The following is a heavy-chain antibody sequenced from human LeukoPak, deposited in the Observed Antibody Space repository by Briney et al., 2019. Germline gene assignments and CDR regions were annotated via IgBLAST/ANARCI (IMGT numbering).Heavy chain of an antibody. CDR2: INPDSGDT. V-gene: IGHV1-2*04. CDR3: ARGTRGLDSGYSHVDY. CDR1: GYIFTGSY. D-gene: IGHD5-18*01. Sequence: ASVKVSCKASGYIFTGSYIYWVRQAPGKGLEGLGWINPDSGDTNYAQKLQGWVTMTRDTSISTVCVELSRLRSDDTAAYYCARGTRGLDSGYSHVDYWGQGNLVTVS. J-gene: IGHJ4*02.